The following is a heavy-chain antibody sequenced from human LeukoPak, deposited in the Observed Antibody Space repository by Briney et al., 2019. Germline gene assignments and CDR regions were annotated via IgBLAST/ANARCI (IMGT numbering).Heavy chain of an antibody. CDR2: ISSSSIYI. CDR3: ASIEVQLERRGYCYYYFGMAV. D-gene: IGHD1-1*01. CDR1: GFTFSNYS. Sequence: WGSLRRSCAASGFTFSNYSMERGRQAPGKGLEWVTSISSSSIYIYYADSVKGRFTISRDNAKNSLYLQRNSIRTEDTAVYYCASIEVQLERRGYCYYYFGMAVWGEGTRVSVFS. J-gene: IGHJ6*01. V-gene: IGHV3-21*03.